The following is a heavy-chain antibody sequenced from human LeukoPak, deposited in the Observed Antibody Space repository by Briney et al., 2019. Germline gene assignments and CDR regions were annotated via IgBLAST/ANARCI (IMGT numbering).Heavy chain of an antibody. Sequence: QPGRSLRLSCAASGFTFSSYGMHWVRQAPGKGLEWVAVIWYDGSNKYYADSVKGRFTISRDNSKNTLYLQMNSLRAEDTAVYYCARVDGYYGSGSPFDYWGQATLVTVSS. V-gene: IGHV3-33*01. J-gene: IGHJ4*02. CDR1: GFTFSSYG. CDR2: IWYDGSNK. CDR3: ARVDGYYGSGSPFDY. D-gene: IGHD3-10*01.